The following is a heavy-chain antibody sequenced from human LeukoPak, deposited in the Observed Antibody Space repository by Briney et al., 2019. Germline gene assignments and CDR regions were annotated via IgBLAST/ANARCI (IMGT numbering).Heavy chain of an antibody. V-gene: IGHV4-34*01. D-gene: IGHD3-10*01. CDR2: INHSGST. CDR3: ARDNRYYYGSGSYYTGPLNYGMDV. Sequence: PSETLSLTCAVYGGSFSGYYWSWIRQPPGKGLEWIGEINHSGSTNYNPSLKSRVTISADTSKNQFSLKLSSVTAADTAVYYCARDNRYYYGSGSYYTGPLNYGMDVWGKGTTVTVSS. CDR1: GGSFSGYY. J-gene: IGHJ6*04.